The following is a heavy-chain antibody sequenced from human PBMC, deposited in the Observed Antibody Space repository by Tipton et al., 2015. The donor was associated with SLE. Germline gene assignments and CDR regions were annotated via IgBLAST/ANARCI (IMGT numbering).Heavy chain of an antibody. CDR3: ARHISISYDAFDV. D-gene: IGHD1-14*01. CDR1: GGSFSGYY. CDR2: INHSGST. V-gene: IGHV4-34*01. J-gene: IGHJ3*01. Sequence: TLSLTCAVYGGSFSGYYWSWIRQPPGKGLGWIGEINHSGSTNYNPSLESRATISVDTSRNQFSLKLSSVTAADTAVYYCARHISISYDAFDVWGQGTMVTASS.